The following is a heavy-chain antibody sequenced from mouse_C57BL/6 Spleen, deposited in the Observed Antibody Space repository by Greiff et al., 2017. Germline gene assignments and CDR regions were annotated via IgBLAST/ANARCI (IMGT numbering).Heavy chain of an antibody. D-gene: IGHD3-3*01. CDR2: IYPGDGDT. Sequence: QVQLKESGPELVKPGASVKISCKASGYAFSSSWMNWVKQRPGKGLEWIGRIYPGDGDTNYNGKFKGKATLTADKSSSTADMQLSSLTSEDSAVYFCARWGQDYFDYWGQGTTLTVSS. CDR1: GYAFSSSW. CDR3: ARWGQDYFDY. V-gene: IGHV1-82*01. J-gene: IGHJ2*01.